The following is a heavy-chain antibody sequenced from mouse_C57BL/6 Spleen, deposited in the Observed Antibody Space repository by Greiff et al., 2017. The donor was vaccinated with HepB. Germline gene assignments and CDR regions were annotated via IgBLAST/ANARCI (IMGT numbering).Heavy chain of an antibody. V-gene: IGHV2-9-1*01. CDR2: IWTGGGT. J-gene: IGHJ2*01. CDR1: GFSLTSYA. Sequence: VQVVESGPGLVAPSQRLSITCTVSGFSLTSYAISWVRQPPGKGLEWLGVIWTGGGTNYNSALKSRLGLSKENSKSQVFLKMNSLQTDDTARYYWARNDDYGSSLFDYWGQGTTLTVSS. D-gene: IGHD1-1*01. CDR3: ARNDDYGSSLFDY.